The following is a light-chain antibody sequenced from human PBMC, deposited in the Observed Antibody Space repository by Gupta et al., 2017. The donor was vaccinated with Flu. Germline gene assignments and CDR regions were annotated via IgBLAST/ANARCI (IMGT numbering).Light chain of an antibody. CDR2: KAS. CDR1: QDISTW. V-gene: IGKV1-5*03. CDR3: QQYKSFRA. J-gene: IGKJ1*01. Sequence: DIQMTQSPSTLSASVGDRVTITCRASQDISTWLDWYQQKPGKAPKLLIYKASSLESGVPSRFSASGSGTEFTLTIRSLQPDDSETYFCQQYKSFRAFGQGTKVEIK.